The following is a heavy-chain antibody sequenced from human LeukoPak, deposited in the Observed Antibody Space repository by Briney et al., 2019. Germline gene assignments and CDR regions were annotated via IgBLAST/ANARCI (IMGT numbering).Heavy chain of an antibody. CDR3: ARDIAAAGTTGGGY. D-gene: IGHD6-13*01. CDR2: ISYDGSNK. J-gene: IGHJ4*02. V-gene: IGHV3-30*03. Sequence: GGSLRLSCAASGFTFSSYGMHWVRQAPGKGLEWVAVISYDGSNKYYADSVKGRFTNSRDNSKNTLYLQMNSLRAEDTAVYYCARDIAAAGTTGGGYWGQGTLVTVSS. CDR1: GFTFSSYG.